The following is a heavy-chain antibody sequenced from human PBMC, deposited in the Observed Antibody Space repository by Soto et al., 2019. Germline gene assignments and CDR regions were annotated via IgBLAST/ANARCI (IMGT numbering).Heavy chain of an antibody. CDR3: ARESWGYSYGYSAYYYYYGMDV. D-gene: IGHD5-18*01. Sequence: PSETLSLTCTVSVGSISSYYWSWSRQPPGKGLEWIGYIYYSGSTNYNPSLKSRVTISVDTSKNQFSLKLSSVTAADTAVYYCARESWGYSYGYSAYYYYYGMDVWGQGTTVTVSS. CDR1: VGSISSYY. CDR2: IYYSGST. V-gene: IGHV4-59*01. J-gene: IGHJ6*02.